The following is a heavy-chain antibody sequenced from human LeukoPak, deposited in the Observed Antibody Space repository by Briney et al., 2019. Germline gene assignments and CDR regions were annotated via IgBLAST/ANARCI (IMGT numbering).Heavy chain of an antibody. CDR2: INHSGST. J-gene: IGHJ4*02. Sequence: PSETLSLTCAVYGGSLSGYYWSWIRQPQRKGLEWIGEINHSGSTNYNPSLKSRVTISVDTSKNQFSLKLSSVTAADTAVYYCARASGPFDYWGQGTLVTVSS. CDR1: GGSLSGYY. D-gene: IGHD6-19*01. CDR3: ARASGPFDY. V-gene: IGHV4-34*01.